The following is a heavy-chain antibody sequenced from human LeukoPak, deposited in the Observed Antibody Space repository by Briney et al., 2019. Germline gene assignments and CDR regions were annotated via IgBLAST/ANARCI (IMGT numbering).Heavy chain of an antibody. J-gene: IGHJ3*02. D-gene: IGHD3-22*01. CDR3: ARDPLFSMIVVARGAFDI. V-gene: IGHV3-21*01. CDR2: ISSSSSYI. CDR1: GFTFSSYS. Sequence: GGSLRLSCAASGFTFSSYSMNWVRQAPGKGLEWVSSISSSSSYIYYADSVKGRFTISRDNAKNSLYLQMNSLRAEDTAVYYCARDPLFSMIVVARGAFDIWGQGTMVTVSS.